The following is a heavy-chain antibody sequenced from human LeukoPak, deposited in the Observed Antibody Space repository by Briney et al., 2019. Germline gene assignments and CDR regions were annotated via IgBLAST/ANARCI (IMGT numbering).Heavy chain of an antibody. CDR2: IRYDGSNK. J-gene: IGHJ4*02. D-gene: IGHD3-22*01. Sequence: GGSLRLSCAASGFTFSSYGMHWVRQAPGKGLEWVAFIRYDGSNKYYADSVKGRFTISRDNSKNSLYLQMNSLRAEDTAVYYCARDGGLSGYYIPFDYWGQGTLVTVSS. CDR3: ARDGGLSGYYIPFDY. V-gene: IGHV3-30*02. CDR1: GFTFSSYG.